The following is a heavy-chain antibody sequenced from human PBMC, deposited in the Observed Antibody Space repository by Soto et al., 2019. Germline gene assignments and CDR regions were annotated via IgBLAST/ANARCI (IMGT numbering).Heavy chain of an antibody. Sequence: QAQLVQSGPEVKKPGASVKVSCKASGYSFTTYGISWVRQAPGAGPEWMAWISTSNGDTNYRQRFKGRVTMTTDTSTSTVYMELTGLTSDDTAVYYCARDKLGHPREWFDSWGQGTMVTVSS. CDR1: GYSFTTYG. CDR3: ARDKLGHPREWFDS. CDR2: ISTSNGDT. D-gene: IGHD1-26*01. V-gene: IGHV1-18*01. J-gene: IGHJ5*01.